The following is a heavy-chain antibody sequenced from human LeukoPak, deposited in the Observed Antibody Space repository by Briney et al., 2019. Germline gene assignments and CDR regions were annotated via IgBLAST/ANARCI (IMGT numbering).Heavy chain of an antibody. CDR2: IYHSGST. Sequence: ASGPWPLTSPASGGSISSSNWWGWVRQPPGRGLEGIGEIYHSGSTNYNPSLKSRVTISVDKSKNQFSLKLSSVTAADTAVYYCARARIAVAGTGGDYFDYWGQGTLVTVSS. CDR1: GGSISSSNW. J-gene: IGHJ4*02. V-gene: IGHV4-4*02. CDR3: ARARIAVAGTGGDYFDY. D-gene: IGHD6-19*01.